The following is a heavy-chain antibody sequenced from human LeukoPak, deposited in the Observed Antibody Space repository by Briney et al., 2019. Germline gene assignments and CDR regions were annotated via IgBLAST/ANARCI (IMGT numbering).Heavy chain of an antibody. Sequence: GGSLRLSCEASGFTFSSYGMHWVRQAPGKGLEWVAVISYDGSNKYYADSVKGRFTISRDNSKNTLYLQMNSLRAEDTAVYYCAKGDFYGDYPYGMDVWGQGTTVTVSS. CDR2: ISYDGSNK. V-gene: IGHV3-33*05. J-gene: IGHJ6*02. D-gene: IGHD3-3*01. CDR3: AKGDFYGDYPYGMDV. CDR1: GFTFSSYG.